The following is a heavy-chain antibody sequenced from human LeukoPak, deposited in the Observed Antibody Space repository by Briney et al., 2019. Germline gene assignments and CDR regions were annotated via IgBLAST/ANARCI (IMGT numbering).Heavy chain of an antibody. CDR2: IYYSGNT. CDR3: ARQTGSGLFILP. D-gene: IGHD3/OR15-3a*01. CDR1: GFTFSSYG. Sequence: GSLRLSCAASGFTFSSYGMSWVRQAPGKGLEWIGSIYYSGNTYYNASLKSQVSISIDTSKNRFSLKLTSVTAADTAVYYCARQTGSGLFILPGGQGTLVTVSS. J-gene: IGHJ4*02. V-gene: IGHV4-39*01.